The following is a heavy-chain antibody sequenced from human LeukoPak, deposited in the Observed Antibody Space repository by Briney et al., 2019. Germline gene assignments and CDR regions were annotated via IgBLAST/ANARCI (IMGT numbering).Heavy chain of an antibody. D-gene: IGHD4-17*01. CDR3: AREKDDYGDYCFDY. CDR2: IYTSGST. J-gene: IGHJ4*02. CDR1: GGSISSYY. V-gene: IGHV4-4*07. Sequence: PSETLSLTCTVSGGSISSYYWSWIRKPAGKGLEWIGRIYTSGSTNYNPSLKSRVTMSVDTSKNQFSLKLSSVTAADTAVYYCAREKDDYGDYCFDYRGQGTLVTVSS.